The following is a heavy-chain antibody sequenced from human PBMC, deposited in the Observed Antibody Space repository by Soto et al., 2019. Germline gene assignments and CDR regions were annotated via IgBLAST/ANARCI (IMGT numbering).Heavy chain of an antibody. CDR1: GGSISSGAYY. D-gene: IGHD6-13*01. J-gene: IGHJ5*02. CDR2: ISHRGTA. V-gene: IGHV4-31*03. Sequence: LSETLSLTCTVSGGSISSGAYYWGWIRQHPGKGLEWIGYISHRGTAYYTPSLKSRVSLSVDPSKSQFSLNVTSLTAADTAVYYCARVSATGTRWFDPWGPGTLVTVSS. CDR3: ARVSATGTRWFDP.